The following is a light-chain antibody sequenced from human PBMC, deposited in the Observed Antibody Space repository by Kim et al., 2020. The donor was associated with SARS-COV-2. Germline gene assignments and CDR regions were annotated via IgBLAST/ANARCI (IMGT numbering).Light chain of an antibody. CDR3: QQYNNWPPYT. Sequence: VSQGERAPLLCSARQCVRSHLGWYPQKPGQGPRLLIYGASTRATGIPARFSGSGSGTKFTLTNSSLQSEDFAVYYWQQYNNWPPYTFGQGTKLEI. CDR2: GAS. CDR1: QCVRSH. V-gene: IGKV3-15*01. J-gene: IGKJ2*01.